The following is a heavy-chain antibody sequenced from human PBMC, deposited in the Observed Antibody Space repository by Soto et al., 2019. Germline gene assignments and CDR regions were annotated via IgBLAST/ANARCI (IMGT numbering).Heavy chain of an antibody. CDR1: GDSVSSNSAA. Sequence: SQTLSLTCAISGDSVSSNSAAWNWIRQSPSRGLEWLGRTYYRSKWYNNYAVSVKSRITINPDTSKNQFSLQLNSVTPDDTAVYYCASAKGITGTSFDYWGQGTLVTVSS. CDR3: ASAKGITGTSFDY. J-gene: IGHJ4*02. V-gene: IGHV6-1*01. D-gene: IGHD1-7*01. CDR2: TYYRSKWYN.